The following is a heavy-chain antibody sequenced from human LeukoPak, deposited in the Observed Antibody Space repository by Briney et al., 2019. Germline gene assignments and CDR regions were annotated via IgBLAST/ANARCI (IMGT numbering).Heavy chain of an antibody. CDR1: GGSFSGYY. CDR3: ARSTYCSSGSCSHNWFDP. Sequence: SETLSLTCAVYGGSFSGYYWSWIRQPPGKGLEWIGEINHSGSTNYNPSLKSRVTISVDTSKNQFSLKLSSVTAAGTAVYYCARSTYCSSGSCSHNWFDPWGQGTLVTVSS. J-gene: IGHJ5*02. V-gene: IGHV4-34*01. D-gene: IGHD2-15*01. CDR2: INHSGST.